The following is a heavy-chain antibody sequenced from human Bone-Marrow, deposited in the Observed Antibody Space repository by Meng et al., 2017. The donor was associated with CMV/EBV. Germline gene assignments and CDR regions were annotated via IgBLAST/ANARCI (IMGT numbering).Heavy chain of an antibody. Sequence: GESLKISCAASGFTFDDYGMSWVRQAPGKGLEWVSGINWNGGSTGYADSVKGRFTISRDNAKNSLYLQMNSLRAEDTALYYCARVLVSGITMVRGVKDYWGQGTLVTVYS. J-gene: IGHJ4*02. CDR2: INWNGGST. CDR1: GFTFDDYG. V-gene: IGHV3-20*04. CDR3: ARVLVSGITMVRGVKDY. D-gene: IGHD3-10*01.